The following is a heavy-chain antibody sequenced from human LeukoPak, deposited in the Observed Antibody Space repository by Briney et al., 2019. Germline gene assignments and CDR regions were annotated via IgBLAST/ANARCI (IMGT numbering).Heavy chain of an antibody. V-gene: IGHV3-23*01. CDR1: GFTFSSYA. J-gene: IGHJ4*02. CDR3: AKVTTTGTWGRGYFDY. D-gene: IGHD1-1*01. Sequence: GGSLRLSCAASGFTFSSYALSWVRQAPGKGLEWVSGISGSGSSTYYADSVKGRFTISRDNSKNTLYLQMNSLRAEDTALYYCAKVTTTGTWGRGYFDYWGEGTLVTVSS. CDR2: ISGSGSST.